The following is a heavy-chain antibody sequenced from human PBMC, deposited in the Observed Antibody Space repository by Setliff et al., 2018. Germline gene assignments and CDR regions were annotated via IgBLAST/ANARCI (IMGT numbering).Heavy chain of an antibody. V-gene: IGHV1-8*02. CDR3: ARGPLDFVVTPAAAKFDY. D-gene: IGHD2-2*01. CDR1: GYTLTTYF. J-gene: IGHJ4*02. Sequence: ASVKVSCKASGYTLTTYFMNWVRQAPGQGLEWMGWMNPNSGKTGYAQKFQGRVTMTIDTLTSTAYMELRSLRSDDTAVYYCARGPLDFVVTPAAAKFDYWGQGTLVTVSS. CDR2: MNPNSGKT.